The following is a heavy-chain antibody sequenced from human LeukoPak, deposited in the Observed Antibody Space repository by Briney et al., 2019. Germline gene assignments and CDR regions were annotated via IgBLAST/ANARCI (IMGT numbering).Heavy chain of an antibody. J-gene: IGHJ4*02. D-gene: IGHD6-13*01. CDR3: AIRIAAAGSRDY. V-gene: IGHV1-46*01. Sequence: ASVKVSCKASGGTFSSYTISWVRQAPGQGLEWMGIINPSGGSTSYAQKFQGRVTMTRDTSTSTVYMELSSLRSEDTAVYYCAIRIAAAGSRDYWGQGTLVTVSS. CDR1: GGTFSSYT. CDR2: INPSGGST.